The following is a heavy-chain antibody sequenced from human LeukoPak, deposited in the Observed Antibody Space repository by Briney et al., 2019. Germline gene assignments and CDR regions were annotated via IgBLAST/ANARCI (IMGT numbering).Heavy chain of an antibody. D-gene: IGHD3-3*01. CDR2: INPNSGGT. CDR3: ARGRFLEWLLSICYFDY. J-gene: IGHJ4*02. CDR1: GYTFTSYY. Sequence: ASVKVSCKASGYTFTSYYMHWVRQAPGQGLEWMGWINPNSGGTNYAQKFQGRVTMTRDTSISTAYMELSRLRSDDTAVYYCARGRFLEWLLSICYFDYWGQGTLVTVSS. V-gene: IGHV1-2*02.